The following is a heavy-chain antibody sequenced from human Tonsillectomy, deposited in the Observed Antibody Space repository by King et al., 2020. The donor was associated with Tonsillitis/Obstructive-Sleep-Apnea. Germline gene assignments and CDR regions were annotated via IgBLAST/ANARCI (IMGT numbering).Heavy chain of an antibody. D-gene: IGHD6-13*01. CDR2: ISYDGSNK. Sequence: VQLVESGGGVVQPGRSLRLSCAASGFTFSTYGMHWVRQAPGKGLEWVAVISYDGSNKYYADSVKGRFTISRDNSKNTLYLQMNSLRAEDTAVYYCAKGPEFWQHALDGMDVWGQGTTVTVSS. CDR3: AKGPEFWQHALDGMDV. V-gene: IGHV3-30*18. J-gene: IGHJ6*02. CDR1: GFTFSTYG.